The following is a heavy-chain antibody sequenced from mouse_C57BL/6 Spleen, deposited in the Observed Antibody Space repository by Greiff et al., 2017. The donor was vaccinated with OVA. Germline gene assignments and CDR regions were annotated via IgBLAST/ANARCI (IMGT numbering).Heavy chain of an antibody. J-gene: IGHJ4*01. V-gene: IGHV1-82*01. CDR2: IYPGDGDT. Sequence: QVQLQQSGPELVKPGASVKISCKASGYAFSSSWMNWVKQRPGQGLEWIGRIYPGDGDTNYNGKFKGKATLTADKSSSTAYMQLSSLTSEDSAVYFCERTDYGSSNYCAMDYWGQGTSVTVSS. D-gene: IGHD1-1*01. CDR1: GYAFSSSW. CDR3: ERTDYGSSNYCAMDY.